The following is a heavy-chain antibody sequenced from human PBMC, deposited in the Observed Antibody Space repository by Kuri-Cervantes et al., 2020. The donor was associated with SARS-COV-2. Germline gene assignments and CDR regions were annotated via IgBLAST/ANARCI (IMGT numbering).Heavy chain of an antibody. V-gene: IGHV5-51*01. CDR2: IYPGDSDT. Sequence: GESLKSSCKGSGYSFTNYWIAWVRQMPGKGLEWMGIIYPGDSDTKYSPSFQGQVTISADKSISTAFLQWSSLKASDTAMYYCARRAYGEQVDYYYMDVWGKGTTVTFS. D-gene: IGHD4-17*01. CDR3: ARRAYGEQVDYYYMDV. J-gene: IGHJ6*03. CDR1: GYSFTNYW.